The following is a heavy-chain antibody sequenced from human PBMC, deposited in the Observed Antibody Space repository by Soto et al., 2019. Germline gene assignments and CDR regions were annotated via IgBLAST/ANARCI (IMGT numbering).Heavy chain of an antibody. V-gene: IGHV5-51*01. CDR1: GYSFTSYW. D-gene: IGHD3-22*01. CDR3: ARRIKYYYDSSGSDYGMDV. J-gene: IGHJ6*02. CDR2: IYPGDSDT. Sequence: GESLKISFKGSGYSFTSYWIGWVRQMPGKGLEWMGIIYPGDSDTRYSPSFQGQVTISADKSISTAYLQWSSLKASDTAMYYCARRIKYYYDSSGSDYGMDVWGQGTTVTVSS.